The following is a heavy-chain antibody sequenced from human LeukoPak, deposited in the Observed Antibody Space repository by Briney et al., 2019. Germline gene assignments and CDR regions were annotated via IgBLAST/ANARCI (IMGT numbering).Heavy chain of an antibody. CDR3: ARDLGCSGGSCYPNYDYYGMDV. D-gene: IGHD2-15*01. Sequence: GGSQRLSCATSGFSFGTYWMSWVRQAPAKGMEWVSVIYSGGSTYYADSGKGRFTISRDNSKNTLYLQMNSLRAEDTAVYYCARDLGCSGGSCYPNYDYYGMDVWGQGTTVTVSS. CDR2: IYSGGST. CDR1: GFSFGTYW. V-gene: IGHV3-66*01. J-gene: IGHJ6*02.